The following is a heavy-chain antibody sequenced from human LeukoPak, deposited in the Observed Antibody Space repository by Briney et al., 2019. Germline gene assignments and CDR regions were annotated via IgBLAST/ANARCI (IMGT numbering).Heavy chain of an antibody. CDR3: ARDQGGVGWFDP. Sequence: PSETLSLTCSVSGGSMSSYYWSWIRQPPGKGLEWIGYIYYSGGAIYNPSLKSRVTLSVDTSKNQFSLMLTSVTAADTAVYYCARDQGGVGWFDPWGQGTLVTVSS. V-gene: IGHV4-59*01. CDR1: GGSMSSYY. CDR2: IYYSGGA. D-gene: IGHD1-26*01. J-gene: IGHJ5*02.